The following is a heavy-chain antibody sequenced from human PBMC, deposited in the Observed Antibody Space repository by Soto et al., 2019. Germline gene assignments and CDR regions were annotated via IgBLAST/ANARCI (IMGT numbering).Heavy chain of an antibody. V-gene: IGHV3-30*18. CDR1: GFTFSSYG. Sequence: PGGSLRLSCAASGFTFSSYGMHWVRQAPGKGLEWVAVISYDGSNKYYADSVKGRFTISRDNSKNTLYLQMNSLRAEDTAVYYCAKIAGGGRNTDDALDIWGQGTMVTVSS. J-gene: IGHJ3*02. D-gene: IGHD2-15*01. CDR3: AKIAGGGRNTDDALDI. CDR2: ISYDGSNK.